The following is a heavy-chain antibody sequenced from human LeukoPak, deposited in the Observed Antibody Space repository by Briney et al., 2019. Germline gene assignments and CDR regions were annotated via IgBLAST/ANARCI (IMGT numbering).Heavy chain of an antibody. CDR1: GFTFSTYG. CDR3: ARSYYYDSSHTVDY. V-gene: IGHV3-33*01. CDR2: IWYDGSNK. D-gene: IGHD3-22*01. J-gene: IGHJ4*02. Sequence: SGGSLRLSCEASGFTFSTYGMHWVRQAPGKGLEWVAVIWYDGSNKYYADSVKGRFTISRDNSKNTLYLQMNSLRAEDTAVYYCARSYYYDSSHTVDYWGQGTLVTVSS.